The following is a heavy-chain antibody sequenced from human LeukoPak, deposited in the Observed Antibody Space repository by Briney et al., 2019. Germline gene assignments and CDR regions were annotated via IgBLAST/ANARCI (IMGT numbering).Heavy chain of an antibody. V-gene: IGHV4-59*01. D-gene: IGHD2-15*01. Sequence: SETLSLTCTVSGGSISNYYWSWIRQPPGKGLEWIGYIYYSGSTNYNPSLKSRVTISVDTSKNQFSLKLSSVTAADTAVYYCARVSKLLPDYWGQETLVTVSS. CDR3: ARVSKLLPDY. J-gene: IGHJ4*02. CDR1: GGSISNYY. CDR2: IYYSGST.